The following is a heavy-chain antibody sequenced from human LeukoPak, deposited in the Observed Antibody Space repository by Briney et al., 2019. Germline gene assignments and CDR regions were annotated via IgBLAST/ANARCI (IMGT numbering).Heavy chain of an antibody. J-gene: IGHJ6*03. Sequence: GGSLRLSCAASGFTFSDYYMSWIRQAPGKGLEWVSYISSSGSTTYYADSVKGRFTISRDNAKNSLYLQMNSLRAEDTAVYYCARYFSSSWYRLYDYYYMDVWGKGTTVTVSS. CDR2: ISSSGSTT. V-gene: IGHV3-11*04. CDR3: ARYFSSSWYRLYDYYYMDV. CDR1: GFTFSDYY. D-gene: IGHD6-13*01.